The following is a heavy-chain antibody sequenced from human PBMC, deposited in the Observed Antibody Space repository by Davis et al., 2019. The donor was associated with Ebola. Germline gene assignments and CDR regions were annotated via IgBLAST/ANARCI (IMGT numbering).Heavy chain of an antibody. CDR3: ARGGVAYSDLDY. D-gene: IGHD2-21*01. CDR1: GYTFTGYY. CDR2: INPNSGGT. V-gene: IGHV1-2*06. J-gene: IGHJ4*02. Sequence: AASVKVSCKASGYTFTGYYLHWVRQAPGQGLEWMGRINPNSGGTNYAQKFQGRVTMTRDTSTSTVYMELSSLRSEDTAVYFCARGGVAYSDLDYWGQGTLVTVSS.